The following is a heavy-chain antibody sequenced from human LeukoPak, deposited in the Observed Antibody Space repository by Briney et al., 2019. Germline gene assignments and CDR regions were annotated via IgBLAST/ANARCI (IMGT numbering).Heavy chain of an antibody. CDR3: ARRAALDY. CDR1: GFSFSSYS. J-gene: IGHJ4*02. V-gene: IGHV3-21*01. Sequence: GGSLRLSCAASGFSFSSYSMNWVRQARGKGLEWVSSISSSSNYIYYADSVKGRFTISRDNAKNSLYLQMNSLRAEDTAVYYCARRAALDYWGQGTLVTVSS. D-gene: IGHD2-15*01. CDR2: ISSSSNYI.